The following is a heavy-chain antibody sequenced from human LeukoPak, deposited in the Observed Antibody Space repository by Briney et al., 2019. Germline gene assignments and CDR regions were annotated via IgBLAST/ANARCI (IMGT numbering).Heavy chain of an antibody. Sequence: GASVKVSCKTSGYTFTGYYVNWVRQAPGQGLEWMGWVNPDNGVTHFSQKFQGRVTITRYTAISTAYMELNRLTSDDSAVYYCARYSVDYGPWFPEFWGQGTLVTVSS. J-gene: IGHJ4*02. V-gene: IGHV1-2*02. CDR3: ARYSVDYGPWFPEF. CDR2: VNPDNGVT. D-gene: IGHD1-26*01. CDR1: GYTFTGYY.